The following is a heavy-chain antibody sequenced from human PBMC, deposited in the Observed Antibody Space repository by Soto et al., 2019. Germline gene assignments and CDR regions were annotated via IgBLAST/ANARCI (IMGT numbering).Heavy chain of an antibody. CDR3: GKGKELGVVRYGLDA. Sequence: HPGGSLRLSCGASGFSVKRHWMHWVRQAPGKGLVWLSRFGGDENYTDYADSVRGRFTISRDIAKNTVYLQMNSLRAEDTAVYYCGKGKELGVVRYGLDAWGPGTTVTVSS. J-gene: IGHJ6*02. CDR2: FGGDENYT. V-gene: IGHV3-74*01. D-gene: IGHD3-3*01. CDR1: GFSVKRHW.